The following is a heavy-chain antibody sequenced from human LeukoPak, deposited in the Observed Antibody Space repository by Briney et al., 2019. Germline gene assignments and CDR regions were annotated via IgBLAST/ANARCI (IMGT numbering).Heavy chain of an antibody. CDR1: GFTVSSYE. V-gene: IGHV3-48*03. J-gene: IGHJ6*02. Sequence: GGSLRLSCAASGFTVSSYEMNWVRQAPGKGLEWVSYISSSGSTIYYADSVKGRFTISRDNAKNSLYLQMNSLRAEDTAVYYCARDQHYNGMDVWGQGTTVTVSS. CDR3: ARDQHYNGMDV. D-gene: IGHD1-14*01. CDR2: ISSSGSTI.